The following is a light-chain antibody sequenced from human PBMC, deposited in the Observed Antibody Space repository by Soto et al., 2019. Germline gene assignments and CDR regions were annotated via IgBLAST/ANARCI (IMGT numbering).Light chain of an antibody. Sequence: EIVLTQSPATLSLSPGERATLSCWASQTVSSYLAWYQRYPGQAPRLLIYDASSRATGIPARFSGSGSGTDCTLTISSLEPEDFAVYYCQQRSNWPPSITFGQGTRLEIK. V-gene: IGKV3-11*01. CDR1: QTVSSY. J-gene: IGKJ5*01. CDR2: DAS. CDR3: QQRSNWPPSIT.